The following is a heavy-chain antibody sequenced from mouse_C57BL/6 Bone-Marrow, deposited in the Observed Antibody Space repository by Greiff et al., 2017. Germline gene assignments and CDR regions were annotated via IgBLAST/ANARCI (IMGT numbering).Heavy chain of an antibody. Sequence: EVTLVESGGDLVKPGGSLKLSCAASGFTFSSYGMSWVRQTPDTRLEWVATISSGGSYTSYPDSVKGRFTISRDNAKNTLYLQMSSLKSEDTAMYCCARRDGNYEFAYWGQGTLVTVSA. CDR2: ISSGGSYT. V-gene: IGHV5-6*02. D-gene: IGHD2-1*01. CDR1: GFTFSSYG. CDR3: ARRDGNYEFAY. J-gene: IGHJ3*01.